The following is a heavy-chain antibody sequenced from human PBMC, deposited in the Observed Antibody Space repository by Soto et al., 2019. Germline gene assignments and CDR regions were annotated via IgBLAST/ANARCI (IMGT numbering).Heavy chain of an antibody. CDR2: IYYSGST. V-gene: IGHV4-31*03. CDR3: ARGTVLLWFGELSPHFDY. J-gene: IGHJ4*02. CDR1: GGSISSGGYY. D-gene: IGHD3-10*01. Sequence: PSETLSLTCTVSGGSISSGGYYWSWIRQHPGKGLEWIGYIYYSGSTYYNPSLKSRVTISVDTSKNQFSLKLSSVTAADTAVYYCARGTVLLWFGELSPHFDYWGQGTLVTVS.